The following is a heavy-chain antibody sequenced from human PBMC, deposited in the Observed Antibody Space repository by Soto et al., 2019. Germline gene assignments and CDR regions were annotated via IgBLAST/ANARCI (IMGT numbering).Heavy chain of an antibody. D-gene: IGHD6-19*01. CDR1: GFTFSSFA. Sequence: QVQLVESGGGVVQPGRSLRLSCAASGFTFSSFALHWVRQAPGKGLEWLAFISFDGSNKYYADSVKGRFTISRANSKNTLYLQMNSLRAEDTAVYYCAKGYGGGWEGDFDFWGQGTLVTVSS. J-gene: IGHJ4*02. CDR3: AKGYGGGWEGDFDF. CDR2: ISFDGSNK. V-gene: IGHV3-30-3*01.